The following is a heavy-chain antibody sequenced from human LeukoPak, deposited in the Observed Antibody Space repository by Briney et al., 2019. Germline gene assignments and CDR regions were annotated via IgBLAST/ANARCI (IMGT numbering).Heavy chain of an antibody. Sequence: ASVKVSCKASGYTFTDYYMHWVRQAPGQGLEWLGWIDPNRGGTIYAQKFQGRVTMTRDTSISTAYMELSRLRSDDTAVYYCARDGLWIQNAFDIWGQGTMVTVSS. J-gene: IGHJ3*02. V-gene: IGHV1-2*02. D-gene: IGHD5-18*01. CDR2: IDPNRGGT. CDR1: GYTFTDYY. CDR3: ARDGLWIQNAFDI.